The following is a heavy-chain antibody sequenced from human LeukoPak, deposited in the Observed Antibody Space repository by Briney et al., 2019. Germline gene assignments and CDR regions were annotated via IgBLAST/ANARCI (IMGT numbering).Heavy chain of an antibody. J-gene: IGHJ6*03. V-gene: IGHV4-61*02. CDR2: IYTSGST. D-gene: IGHD3-10*01. CDR1: GGSISSGSYY. CDR3: ATGFYGSGSYTAQYYYYYYMDV. Sequence: SETLSLTCTVSGGSISSGSYYWSWIRQPAGKGLEWIGRIYTSGSTNYNPFLKSRVTISVDTSKNQFSLKLSSVTAADTAVYYCATGFYGSGSYTAQYYYYYYMDVWGKGTTVTISS.